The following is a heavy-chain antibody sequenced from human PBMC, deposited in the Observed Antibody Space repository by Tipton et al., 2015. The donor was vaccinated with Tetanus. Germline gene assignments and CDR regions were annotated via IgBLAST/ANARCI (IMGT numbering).Heavy chain of an antibody. D-gene: IGHD2-8*01. CDR3: ARVKVSVYGPQVNYFLDS. J-gene: IGHJ4*02. Sequence: TLSLTCGVSGGLISTGGYSWSWFRQPPGKGLEWIGYIYHTGSTYYNPSLKSRATISVNLSKKHFSLRLSAVTAADTAVYHCARVKVSVYGPQVNYFLDSWGQGTLVTVSS. CDR1: GGLISTGGYS. V-gene: IGHV4-30-2*01. CDR2: IYHTGST.